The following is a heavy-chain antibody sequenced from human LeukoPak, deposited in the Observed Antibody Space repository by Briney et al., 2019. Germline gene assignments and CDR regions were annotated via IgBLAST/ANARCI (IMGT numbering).Heavy chain of an antibody. D-gene: IGHD6-13*01. CDR3: ARAQSLTAPAGTFANS. CDR2: INPNSGGT. V-gene: IGHV1-2*02. CDR1: GYTFTGYY. J-gene: IGHJ4*02. Sequence: ASVKVSCKASGYTFTGYYMHWVRQAPGQGLEWMGWINPNSGGTNYAQKFQGRVTMTRDTSISTAYMELSRLRSDDTAVYYCARAQSLTAPAGTFANSWGQGTLVTASS.